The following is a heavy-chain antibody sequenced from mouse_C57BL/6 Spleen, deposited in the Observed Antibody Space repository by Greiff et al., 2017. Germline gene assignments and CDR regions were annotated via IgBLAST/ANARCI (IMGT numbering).Heavy chain of an antibody. CDR1: GYTFTSYG. Sequence: QVQLKQSGAELARPGASVKLSCKASGYTFTSYGISWVKQRTGQGLEWIGEIYPRSGNTYYNEKFKGKATLTADKSSSTAYMELRSLTSEDSAVYFCARRLDYFDYWGQGTTRTVSS. V-gene: IGHV1-81*01. J-gene: IGHJ2*01. D-gene: IGHD2-10*02. CDR2: IYPRSGNT. CDR3: ARRLDYFDY.